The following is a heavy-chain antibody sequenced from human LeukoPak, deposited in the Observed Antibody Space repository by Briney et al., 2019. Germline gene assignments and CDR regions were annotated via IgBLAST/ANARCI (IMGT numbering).Heavy chain of an antibody. CDR2: ISGNGGRT. CDR1: GFTFSTYA. Sequence: GGSLRLSCAASGFTFSTYAMNWGRQAPGEGLEWVSTISGNGGRTWYADSVKGRVPVSRDNSKNTLFLQMHSLRAEDTAVYYCAKAGGRREQGDNYFDYWGQGTLVPVSS. CDR3: AKAGGRREQGDNYFDY. V-gene: IGHV3-23*01. D-gene: IGHD1-26*01. J-gene: IGHJ4*02.